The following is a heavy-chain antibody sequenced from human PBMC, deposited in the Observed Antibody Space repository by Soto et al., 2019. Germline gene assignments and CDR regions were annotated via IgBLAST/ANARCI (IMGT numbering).Heavy chain of an antibody. V-gene: IGHV3-9*01. CDR1: GFTFDDYA. CDR2: ISYNSGNI. CDR3: AKGELGDCSGGSCHGWGWFDP. Sequence: EVQLVESGGGLVQPGRSLRLSCAASGFTFDDYAMHWVRQAPGKGLEWVSGISYNSGNIGYADSVKGRFTISRDNAKNSLYLQMNSLRAEDTALYYCAKGELGDCSGGSCHGWGWFDPWGQGTLVTVSS. J-gene: IGHJ5*02. D-gene: IGHD2-15*01.